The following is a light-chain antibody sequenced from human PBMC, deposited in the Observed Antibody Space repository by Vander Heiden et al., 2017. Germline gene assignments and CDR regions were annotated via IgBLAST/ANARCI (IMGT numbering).Light chain of an antibody. CDR2: GAS. CDR3: QQYVSSPMT. V-gene: IGKV3-20*01. Sequence: EIVLTQSPGTLSLSPGERATLSCRASQRLRSSYLGWYQQKAGQAPRLLIYGASNRDTGIPDRFSGSGSGTDFTLTISRLEPEDFAMYYCQQYVSSPMTFGQGTRLEI. J-gene: IGKJ5*01. CDR1: QRLRSSY.